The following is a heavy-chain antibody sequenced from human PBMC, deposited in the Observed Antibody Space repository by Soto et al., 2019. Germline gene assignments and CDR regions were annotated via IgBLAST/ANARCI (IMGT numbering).Heavy chain of an antibody. V-gene: IGHV4-39*01. CDR3: ARGRYCLTGRCCPNWFDS. CDR2: IYYSGST. CDR1: GGSISSSSYY. Sequence: SETLSLTCTVSGGSISSSSYYWGWIRQPQGKGLEWIGSIYYSGSTYYNPSLKSRVTISVDTSKNQFSLKLSSVTAADTAVYFCARGRYCLTGRCCPNWFDSWGQGTLVTVSS. J-gene: IGHJ5*01. D-gene: IGHD2-15*01.